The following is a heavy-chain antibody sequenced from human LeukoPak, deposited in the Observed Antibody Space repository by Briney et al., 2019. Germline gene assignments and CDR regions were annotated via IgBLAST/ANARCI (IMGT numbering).Heavy chain of an antibody. CDR3: AKGRGFRVWDPWDN. CDR1: GFTFTSYA. CDR2: INNSGDST. Sequence: RGSLRLSCAASGFTFTSYAMSWVRQAPGKGLEWVSAINNSGDSTYYADSVKGRFTISRDNSKNTLFLEMNSLRVEDTAVYYCAKGRGFRVWDPWDNWGQGTLITVSS. V-gene: IGHV3-23*01. D-gene: IGHD3-16*01. J-gene: IGHJ4*02.